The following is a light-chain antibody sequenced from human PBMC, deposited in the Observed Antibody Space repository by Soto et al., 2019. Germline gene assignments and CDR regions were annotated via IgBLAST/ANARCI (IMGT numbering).Light chain of an antibody. CDR2: LEGSGSY. J-gene: IGLJ3*02. V-gene: IGLV4-60*02. CDR3: ETWDSNTWV. Sequence: QLVLTQSSSASASLGSSVKLTCTLSSLHSSYIIAWHQQQPGKAPRYLMKLEGSGSYNKGSGVPDRFSGSSSGADRYLTISNLQFEDEADYYCETWDSNTWVFGGGTKLTVL. CDR1: SLHSSYI.